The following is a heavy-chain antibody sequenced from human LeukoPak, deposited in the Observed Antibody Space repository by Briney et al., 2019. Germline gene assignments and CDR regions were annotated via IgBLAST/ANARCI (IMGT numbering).Heavy chain of an antibody. CDR1: VGSFSSYH. D-gene: IGHD1/OR15-1a*01. Sequence: SETLSLTCAVSVGSFSSYHWSWIRQPPGKGLEWIGEINRSGSTHYNPSLKSRVTTSVDASKNHFSLELSSVTAADTAVYFCARSGETTIAYLDWGQGTLVTVSS. CDR2: INRSGST. V-gene: IGHV4-34*01. J-gene: IGHJ4*02. CDR3: ARSGETTIAYLD.